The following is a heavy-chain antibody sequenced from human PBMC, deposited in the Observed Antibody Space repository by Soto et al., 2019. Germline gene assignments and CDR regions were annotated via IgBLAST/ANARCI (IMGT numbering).Heavy chain of an antibody. CDR2: IIPIFGTA. CDR1: GGTFSSYA. Sequence: SVKVSCKASGGTFSSYATSWVRQAPGQGLEWMGGIIPIFGTANYAQKFQGRVTITADESTSTAYMELSSLRAEDTAVYYCARDVSPYYYDSSGYLNWGQGTLVTVSS. V-gene: IGHV1-69*13. J-gene: IGHJ4*02. CDR3: ARDVSPYYYDSSGYLN. D-gene: IGHD3-22*01.